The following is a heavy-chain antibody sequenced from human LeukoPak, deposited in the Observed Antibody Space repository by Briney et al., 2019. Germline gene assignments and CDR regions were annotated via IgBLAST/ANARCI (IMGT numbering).Heavy chain of an antibody. CDR1: GFSLSTSGMR. CDR2: IDWDDDK. V-gene: IGHV2-70*04. J-gene: IGHJ4*02. Sequence: SGPTLVNHTPPLTLTCTFSGFSLSTSGMRVSWIRQPPGKALEWLARIDWDDDKFYSTSLKTRLTISKDTSKNQVVLTMTNMDPVDTATYYCARMEPTYYYDSSGIHFDYWGQGTLVTVSS. CDR3: ARMEPTYYYDSSGIHFDY. D-gene: IGHD3-22*01.